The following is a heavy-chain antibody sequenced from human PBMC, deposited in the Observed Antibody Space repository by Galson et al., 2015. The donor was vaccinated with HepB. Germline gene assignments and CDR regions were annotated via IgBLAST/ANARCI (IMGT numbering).Heavy chain of an antibody. D-gene: IGHD4-23*01. CDR1: GGAISNSY. J-gene: IGHJ4*02. CDR2: VSFSGST. CDR3: ARSRIGYGGNMGLFDF. Sequence: SETLSLTCTVSGGAISNSYWAWIRQPPGKGLPWIGHVSFSGSTTYNPSLKSRVTISLDTSKSHVSLKVTSVTAADTAVYFCARSRIGYGGNMGLFDFWGQGALVTVSS. V-gene: IGHV4-59*01.